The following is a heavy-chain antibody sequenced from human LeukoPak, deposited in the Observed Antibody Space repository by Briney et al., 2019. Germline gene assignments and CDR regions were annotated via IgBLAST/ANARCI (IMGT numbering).Heavy chain of an antibody. J-gene: IGHJ4*02. D-gene: IGHD3-10*01. CDR1: GFTVSRNY. V-gene: IGHV3-53*01. CDR2: IYSGGNT. CDR3: ANLPRGDY. Sequence: GWSLRLSCAASGFTVSRNYMSWVRQAPGKGLEWVSVIYSGGNTYYADFVKGRFTISRDNSKNTLYLQINSLTAEDTAVYYCANLPRGDYWGLGTLVTVSS.